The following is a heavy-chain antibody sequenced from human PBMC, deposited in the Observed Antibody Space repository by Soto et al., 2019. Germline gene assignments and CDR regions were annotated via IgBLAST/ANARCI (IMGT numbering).Heavy chain of an antibody. D-gene: IGHD3-10*01. CDR3: AKDEYYYGSGSFDY. CDR2: ISGSGGST. J-gene: IGHJ4*02. V-gene: IGHV3-23*01. Sequence: GGSLRLSCAASGFTFSSYAMSWVRQAPGKGLEWVSAISGSGGSTYYADSVKGRFIISRDNSKNTLYLQMNSLRAEDTAVYYCAKDEYYYGSGSFDYWGQGTLVTVSS. CDR1: GFTFSSYA.